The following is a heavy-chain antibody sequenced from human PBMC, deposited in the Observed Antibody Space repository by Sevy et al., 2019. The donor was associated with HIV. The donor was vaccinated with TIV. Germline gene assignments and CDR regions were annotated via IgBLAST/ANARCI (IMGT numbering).Heavy chain of an antibody. Sequence: SHNLSLTCVISGDSVSSNRAAWNWIRQSPSRGLEWLGRTYYRSKWYTDYAVSVKSRITINPDTSKNQVSLQLNSVTPEDTAVYYCTRGAQSLDYWGQGTLVTVSS. CDR1: GDSVSSNRAA. CDR3: TRGAQSLDY. J-gene: IGHJ4*02. CDR2: TYYRSKWYT. V-gene: IGHV6-1*01.